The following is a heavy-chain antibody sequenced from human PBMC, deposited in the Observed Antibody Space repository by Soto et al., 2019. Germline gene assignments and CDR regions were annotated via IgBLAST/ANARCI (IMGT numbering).Heavy chain of an antibody. CDR3: ARELFGRRVRFAP. V-gene: IGHV4-59*01. Sequence: SETLSLTCTVSGGSISSYYWSWIRQPPGKGLEWIGYIYYSGSTNYNPSLKSRVTISVDTSKNQFSLKLSSVTAADTAVYYCARELFGRRVRFAPWGQGTLVTVSS. CDR1: GGSISSYY. CDR2: IYYSGST. D-gene: IGHD3-10*01. J-gene: IGHJ5*02.